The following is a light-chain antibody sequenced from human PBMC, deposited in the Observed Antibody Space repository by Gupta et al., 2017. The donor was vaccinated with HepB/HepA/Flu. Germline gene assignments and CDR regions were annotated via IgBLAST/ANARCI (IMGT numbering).Light chain of an antibody. CDR3: QHFYSTPQT. CDR2: GAS. CDR1: QSISNS. V-gene: IGKV1-39*01. J-gene: IGKJ1*01. Sequence: DIQMTQSPSSLSASVRDRVTITCRSSQSISNSLNWYQQKPGQAPKLLIYGASTVQTGVPSRFSGSGSGTDFTLTISRLQPEDFAIYYCQHFYSTPQTFGQGTKVEIK.